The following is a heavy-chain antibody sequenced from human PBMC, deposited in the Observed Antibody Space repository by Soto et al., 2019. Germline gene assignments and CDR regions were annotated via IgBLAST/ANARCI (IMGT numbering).Heavy chain of an antibody. CDR3: ARERRAYSGYDSNPTYYYYYMDV. D-gene: IGHD5-12*01. V-gene: IGHV4-34*01. CDR2: INHSGST. CDR1: GGSFSGYY. Sequence: SETLSLTCAVYGGSFSGYYWSRIRQPPGKGLEWIGEINHSGSTNYNPSLKSRVTISVDTSKNQFSLKLSSVTAADTAVYYCARERRAYSGYDSNPTYYYYYMDVWGKGTTVTVSS. J-gene: IGHJ6*03.